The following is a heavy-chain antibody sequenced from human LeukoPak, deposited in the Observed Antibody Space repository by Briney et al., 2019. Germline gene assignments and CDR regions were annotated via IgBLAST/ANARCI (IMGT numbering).Heavy chain of an antibody. Sequence: PGGSLRLSCAASGFTFSNNWMHWVRQAPGKWLVWVSRINSDGSTTTYADSVKGRFTISRDNAKNTLYLQMNSLRAEDTAVYYCARGYIYGYDCWGQGALVTVSS. V-gene: IGHV3-74*01. D-gene: IGHD5-18*01. CDR2: INSDGSTT. CDR1: GFTFSNNW. J-gene: IGHJ4*02. CDR3: ARGYIYGYDC.